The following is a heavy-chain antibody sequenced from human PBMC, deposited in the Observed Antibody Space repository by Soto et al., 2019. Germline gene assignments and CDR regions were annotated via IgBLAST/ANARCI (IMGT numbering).Heavy chain of an antibody. J-gene: IGHJ5*02. CDR1: GGSISSSSYY. Sequence: QLQLQESGPGLVKPSETLSLTCTVSGGSISSSSYYWGWIRQPPGKGLEWIGSIYYSGSTYYNPSLKRRVTISVDTSKNQFSLKLSSVTAADTAVYYCATHFMITFGGVNNWFDPWGQGTLVTVSS. D-gene: IGHD3-16*01. V-gene: IGHV4-39*01. CDR3: ATHFMITFGGVNNWFDP. CDR2: IYYSGST.